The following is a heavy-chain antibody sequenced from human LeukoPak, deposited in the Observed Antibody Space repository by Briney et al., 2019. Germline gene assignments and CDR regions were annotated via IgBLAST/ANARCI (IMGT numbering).Heavy chain of an antibody. CDR1: GGSICSSSYY. Sequence: SETLSLTCTVSGGSICSSSYYWGWIRQPPGKGLEWIGSIYYSGSTYYNPSLKSRVTISVDTSKNQFSLKLSSVTAADTAVYYCARGGQLWFISSDTDKNWFDPWGQGTLVTVSS. V-gene: IGHV4-39*01. CDR3: ARGGQLWFISSDTDKNWFDP. D-gene: IGHD5-18*01. CDR2: IYYSGST. J-gene: IGHJ5*02.